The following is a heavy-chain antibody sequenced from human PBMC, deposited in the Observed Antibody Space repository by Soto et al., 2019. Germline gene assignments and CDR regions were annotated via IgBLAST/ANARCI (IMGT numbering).Heavy chain of an antibody. V-gene: IGHV1-69*01. D-gene: IGHD3-9*01. CDR2: IIPMIGRT. J-gene: IGHJ4*02. Sequence: QVQLVQSGAEVKKPGSSVKVSCKASGCTFNNYGMGWVRQAPGQGREWMGGIIPMIGRTNYAQKFQGRLTPTADASRSTAYMELRSLRSDDTAVYDCASWDYDVLTGYSYDDWGQGTLVTVSS. CDR3: ASWDYDVLTGYSYDD. CDR1: GCTFNNYG.